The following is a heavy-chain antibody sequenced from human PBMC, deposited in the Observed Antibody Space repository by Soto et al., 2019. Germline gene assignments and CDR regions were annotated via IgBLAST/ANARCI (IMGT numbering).Heavy chain of an antibody. CDR1: GFVFSSYA. V-gene: IGHV3-23*01. CDR2: ISGSGTTA. Sequence: GGSLRLSCAASGFVFSSYAMSWVRQAPGKGLEWVSAISGSGTTAYYADSVKGRFIFSRDNPKNTMYLQMNSLRAEDTAVYFGAKTTDGWFSESEIWGQGTVGTVSS. D-gene: IGHD6-19*01. J-gene: IGHJ3*02. CDR3: AKTTDGWFSESEI.